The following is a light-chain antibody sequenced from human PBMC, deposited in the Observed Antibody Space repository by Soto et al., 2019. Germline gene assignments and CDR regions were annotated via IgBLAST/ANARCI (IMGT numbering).Light chain of an antibody. CDR2: AAS. CDR3: QQYYSYPPT. Sequence: AVRMTQSPFSLSASTGDRVTITCRASQGISSYLAWYQQKPGKAPKLLIYAASTLQSGVPSRFSGSGSGTDFTLTISCLQSEDFATYYCQQYYSYPPTFGQGTRLEIK. J-gene: IGKJ5*01. V-gene: IGKV1-8*01. CDR1: QGISSY.